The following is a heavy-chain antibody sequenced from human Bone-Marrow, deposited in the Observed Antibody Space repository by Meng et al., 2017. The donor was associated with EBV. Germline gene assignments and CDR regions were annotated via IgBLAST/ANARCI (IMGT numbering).Heavy chain of an antibody. D-gene: IGHD1-14*01. CDR3: AKDLSGRFDP. J-gene: IGHJ5*02. Sequence: QEQLVESGXGVVQPGRSXRLSCAASGFIFSGYGFHWVRQAPGKGPEWVAIIPSDASHNKYYADSVKGRFTISRDNSKNTLYLQMNSLKIEDTAVYYCAKDLSGRFDPWGQGTLVHVSS. CDR2: IPSDASHNK. V-gene: IGHV3-30*18. CDR1: GFIFSGYG.